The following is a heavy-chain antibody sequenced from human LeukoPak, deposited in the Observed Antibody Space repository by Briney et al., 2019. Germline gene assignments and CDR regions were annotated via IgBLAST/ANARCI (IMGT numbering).Heavy chain of an antibody. V-gene: IGHV4-34*01. D-gene: IGHD6-19*01. CDR2: INHSGST. CDR1: GXSFSGYY. J-gene: IGHJ4*02. CDR3: ARGKWLADY. Sequence: SETLSLTCAVYGXSFSGYYWSWIRQPPGKGLEWIGEINHSGSTNYNPSLKSRVTISVDTSKNQFSLKLSSVTAADTAVYYCARGKWLADYWGQGTLVTVSS.